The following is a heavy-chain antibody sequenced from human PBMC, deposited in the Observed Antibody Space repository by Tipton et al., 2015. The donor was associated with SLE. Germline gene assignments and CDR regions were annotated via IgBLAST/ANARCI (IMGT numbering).Heavy chain of an antibody. J-gene: IGHJ3*02. D-gene: IGHD5-18*01. CDR2: ISYDGSNK. Sequence: SLRLSCAASGFSFSSYGMHWVRQAPGKGLEWVAVISYDGSNKYYADSVKGRFTISRDNSKNTLYLQMNSLRAEDTAVYYCARRGYSYGYAFDIWGQGTMVTVSS. V-gene: IGHV3-30*03. CDR3: ARRGYSYGYAFDI. CDR1: GFSFSSYG.